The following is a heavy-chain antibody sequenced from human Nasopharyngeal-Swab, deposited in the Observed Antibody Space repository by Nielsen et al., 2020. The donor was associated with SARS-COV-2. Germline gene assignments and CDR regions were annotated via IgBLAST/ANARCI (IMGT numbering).Heavy chain of an antibody. Sequence: GESLKISCAASGFTFRSYWMSWVRQAPGKGLEWVANIKQDGSEKYYVDSVKGRFTISRDNAKNSLYLQMNSLRAEDTAVYFCARDKGLRDYVWGSHRSSSYYHYGLDVCGQGTTVTVSS. D-gene: IGHD3-16*02. J-gene: IGHJ6*02. CDR1: GFTFRSYW. CDR2: IKQDGSEK. CDR3: ARDKGLRDYVWGSHRSSSYYHYGLDV. V-gene: IGHV3-7*01.